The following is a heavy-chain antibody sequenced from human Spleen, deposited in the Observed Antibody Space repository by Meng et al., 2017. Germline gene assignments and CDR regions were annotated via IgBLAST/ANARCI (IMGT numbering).Heavy chain of an antibody. D-gene: IGHD4-17*01. CDR1: GFTFSNFA. CDR3: ARVRGDYGGITDF. CDR2: ISFDGSEK. Sequence: GESLKISCAASGFTFSNFALHWVRQAPGKGLEWVALISFDGSEKSYADSVKGRFTISRDNSKNTLYLQMNSQRAEDTAVYYCARVRGDYGGITDFWGQGTLVTVSS. V-gene: IGHV3-30*07. J-gene: IGHJ4*02.